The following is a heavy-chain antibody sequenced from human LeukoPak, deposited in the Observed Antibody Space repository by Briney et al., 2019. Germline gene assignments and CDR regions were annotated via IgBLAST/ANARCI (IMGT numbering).Heavy chain of an antibody. CDR2: LSGSGITT. J-gene: IGHJ4*02. CDR1: GFTFSNSA. D-gene: IGHD2-21*01. Sequence: GGSLRLSCAASGFTFSNSAMSWVRQAPGKGLEWVSTLSGSGITTYYADSVKGRFTISRDNSKNTLYLQMSSLRAEDTALYYCAKKGADAYCGGGSCFDYWGQGTLVTVSS. CDR3: AKKGADAYCGGGSCFDY. V-gene: IGHV3-23*01.